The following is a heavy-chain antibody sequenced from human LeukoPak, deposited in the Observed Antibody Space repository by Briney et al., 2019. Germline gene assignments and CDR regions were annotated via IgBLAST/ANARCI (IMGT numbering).Heavy chain of an antibody. CDR1: GGSISSYY. CDR3: AEMGSRRSPPRG. D-gene: IGHD3-10*01. Sequence: SETLSLTCTVSGGSISSYYWSWIRQPPGKGLEWIGYIYYSGSTNYNPSFKSRVTISVDTSKNQFSLKLSSVTAADTAVYYCAEMGSRRSPPRGWGQGTLVTVSS. J-gene: IGHJ4*02. V-gene: IGHV4-59*01. CDR2: IYYSGST.